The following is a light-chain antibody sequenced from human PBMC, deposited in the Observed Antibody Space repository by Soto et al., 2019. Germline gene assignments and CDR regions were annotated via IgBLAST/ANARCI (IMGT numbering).Light chain of an antibody. CDR1: SRDVGGYQY. V-gene: IGLV2-8*01. Sequence: QSALTQPPSASGSPGQSVTISCTGTSRDVGGYQYVSWYQQHPGKAPKLMIYDVTKRPSWVPDPFSGSKSGNTASLTVSGLQAEDDADYYCSSYAGSNNLVVFGTGTKLTVL. CDR2: DVT. CDR3: SSYAGSNNLVV. J-gene: IGLJ1*01.